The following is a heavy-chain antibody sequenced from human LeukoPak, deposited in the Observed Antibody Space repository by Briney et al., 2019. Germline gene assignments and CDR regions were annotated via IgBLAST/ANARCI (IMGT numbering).Heavy chain of an antibody. CDR1: GFTFSSYA. D-gene: IGHD2-2*01. CDR2: ISYDGSNK. V-gene: IGHV3-30-3*01. Sequence: PGGSLRLSCAASGFTFSSYAMHWVRQAPGKGLEWVAVISYDGSNKYYADSVKGQFTISRDNSKNTLYLQMNSLRAEDTAVYYCASSEQNIVVVPAAANFDYWGQGTLVTVSS. CDR3: ASSEQNIVVVPAAANFDY. J-gene: IGHJ4*02.